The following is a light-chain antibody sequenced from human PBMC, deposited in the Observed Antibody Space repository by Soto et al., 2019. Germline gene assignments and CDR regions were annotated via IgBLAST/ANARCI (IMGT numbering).Light chain of an antibody. CDR1: SSNIGAGYD. Sequence: QPVLTQPPSVSGAPGQRVTISCTGSSSNIGAGYDVHWYQQLPGTAPKLLIYGNSNRPSGVPDRFSGSKSGTSASLAITGLQAEDEADYYCQSYDSSLGYVFGPGTKLTVL. J-gene: IGLJ1*01. V-gene: IGLV1-40*01. CDR2: GNS. CDR3: QSYDSSLGYV.